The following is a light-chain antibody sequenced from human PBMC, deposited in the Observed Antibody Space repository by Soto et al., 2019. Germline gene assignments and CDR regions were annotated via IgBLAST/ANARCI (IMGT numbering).Light chain of an antibody. CDR2: DVS. V-gene: IGKV1-5*01. Sequence: DIQMTQSPSTLSSSVGDRVTITCRASESRSGRLAWYQQRPGQAPTLLIYDVSTFESGVPSRFSGTGSGTEFTLTISGLQPDDFATYYCQQSNYYETFGPGTKVEVK. J-gene: IGKJ1*01. CDR3: QQSNYYET. CDR1: ESRSGR.